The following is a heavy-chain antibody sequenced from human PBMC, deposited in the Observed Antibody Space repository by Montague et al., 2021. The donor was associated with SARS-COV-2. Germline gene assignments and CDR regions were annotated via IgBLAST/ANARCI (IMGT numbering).Heavy chain of an antibody. Sequence: SETLSLTCAVYGGSFRGSFWTWIRQPPGKGLEWLGEINHRGTTXXXPSXXXRVLMSVDTSKNQFALRLTSVTVADTAVNYCAKTGGFSEILADYDNPRDVPVRHRQKDVQPPRRAFDIWGQGQLVTVSS. CDR3: AKTGGFSEILADYDNPRDVPVRHRQKDVQPPRRAFDI. V-gene: IGHV4-34*01. CDR2: INHRGTT. J-gene: IGHJ3*02. D-gene: IGHD3-9*01. CDR1: GGSFRGSF.